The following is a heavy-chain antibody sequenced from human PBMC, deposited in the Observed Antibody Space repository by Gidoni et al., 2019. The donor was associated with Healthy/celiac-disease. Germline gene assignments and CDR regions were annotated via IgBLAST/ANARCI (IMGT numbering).Heavy chain of an antibody. D-gene: IGHD3-22*01. CDR2: INSAWSST. V-gene: IGHV3-74*01. Sequence: EVQLVESGGGLVQPGGSLRLSCEASGFTFRSSWMHWVRQAPGKGLVWVSRINSAWSSTSYSDSVKGRFTISRDNAKNTLYLQMNSLRAEDTAVYYCARDQRDDSSGYYYSGGMDVWGQGTTVTVSS. CDR1: GFTFRSSW. J-gene: IGHJ6*02. CDR3: ARDQRDDSSGYYYSGGMDV.